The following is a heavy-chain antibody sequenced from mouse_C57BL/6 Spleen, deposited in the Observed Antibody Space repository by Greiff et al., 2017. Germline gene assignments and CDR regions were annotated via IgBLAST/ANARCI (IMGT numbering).Heavy chain of an antibody. Sequence: QVQLQQPGAELVKPGASVKMSCKASGYTFTSYWITWVKQRPGQGLEWIGDIYTGRGSTNYNEKFKSKATLTVDTSSSTAYMQLSSLTSEDSAVYYCARYTSSAMDYWGQGTSVTVSS. CDR2: IYTGRGST. CDR1: GYTFTSYW. J-gene: IGHJ4*01. V-gene: IGHV1-55*01. CDR3: ARYTSSAMDY.